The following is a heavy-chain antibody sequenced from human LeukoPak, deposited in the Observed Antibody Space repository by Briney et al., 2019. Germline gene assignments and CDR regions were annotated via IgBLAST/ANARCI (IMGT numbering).Heavy chain of an antibody. CDR3: ARDSRGYSYGLDY. V-gene: IGHV4-59*11. Sequence: PSETLSLTCTVSGGSLSSHYWSWIRQPPGKGLEWIGYIYYSGSTNYNPSLKSRVTISVDTSKNQFSLKLSSVTAADTAVYYCARDSRGYSYGLDYWGQGTLVTVSS. CDR1: GGSLSSHY. D-gene: IGHD5-18*01. J-gene: IGHJ4*02. CDR2: IYYSGST.